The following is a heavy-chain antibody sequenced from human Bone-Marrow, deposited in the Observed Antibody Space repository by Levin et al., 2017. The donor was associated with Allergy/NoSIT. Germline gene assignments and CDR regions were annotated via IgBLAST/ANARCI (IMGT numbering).Heavy chain of an antibody. CDR3: AKEASVSSTTCDCYFDY. J-gene: IGHJ4*02. Sequence: GGSLRLSCAASGFTFSSYAMTWVRQAPGKGLEWVSAIGGSGGSTYYADSVKGRFTISRDNSKNTLYLQMNSLRAEDTAVYYCAKEASVSSTTCDCYFDYWGQGTLVTVSS. CDR2: IGGSGGST. CDR1: GFTFSSYA. V-gene: IGHV3-23*01. D-gene: IGHD2-2*01.